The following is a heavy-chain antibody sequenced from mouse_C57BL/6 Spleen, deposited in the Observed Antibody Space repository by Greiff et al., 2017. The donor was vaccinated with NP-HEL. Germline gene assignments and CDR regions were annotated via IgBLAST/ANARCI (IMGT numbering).Heavy chain of an antibody. CDR2: IDPANGYT. V-gene: IGHV14-3*01. CDR1: GFNIKNTH. J-gene: IGHJ1*03. D-gene: IGHD1-1*01. Sequence: EVQLQESVAELVRPGASVKLSCTASGFNIKNTHLHWVKQRPEQGLEWIGRIDPANGYTIYAPKFQGMATITADTSSNPTSLQLSSLASEDTAIYYCARCGGSSYRYFDFWGTGTAVTLSS. CDR3: ARCGGSSYRYFDF.